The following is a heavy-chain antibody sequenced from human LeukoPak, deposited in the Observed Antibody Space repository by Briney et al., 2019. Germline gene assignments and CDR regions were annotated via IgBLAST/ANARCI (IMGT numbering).Heavy chain of an antibody. CDR2: IRYDGSNK. J-gene: IGHJ4*02. V-gene: IGHV3-30*02. CDR1: GFTFSSYG. D-gene: IGHD3-3*01. CDR3: ARDQSSYYDFWSGDFDY. Sequence: GGSLRLSCAASGFTFSSYGMHWVRQAPGKGLEWVAFIRYDGSNKYYADSVKGRFTISRDNSKNTLCLQMNSLRAEDTAVYYCARDQSSYYDFWSGDFDYWGQGALVTVSS.